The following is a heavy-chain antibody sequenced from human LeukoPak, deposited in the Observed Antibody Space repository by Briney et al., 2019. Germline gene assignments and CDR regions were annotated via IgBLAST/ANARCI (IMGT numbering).Heavy chain of an antibody. J-gene: IGHJ4*02. Sequence: PGGSLRLSCAASGFTFSTYAMSWVRQAPGNGLEWVSAICGSDGSRYYADSVKGRFTISRDNSKNTLYLQMNSLRGEDTAVYYCAKGGSPSCYSSSGYWGQGTLVTVSS. CDR1: GFTFSTYA. CDR3: AKGGSPSCYSSSGY. V-gene: IGHV3-23*01. D-gene: IGHD2-2*01. CDR2: ICGSDGSR.